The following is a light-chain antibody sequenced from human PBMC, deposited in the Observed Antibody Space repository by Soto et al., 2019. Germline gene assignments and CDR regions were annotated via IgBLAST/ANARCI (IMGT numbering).Light chain of an antibody. CDR3: CSYAGSRWV. CDR1: SSDVGSFNL. V-gene: IGLV2-23*02. CDR2: EVN. Sequence: QSALTQPASVSGSPGQSITFSCTGSSSDVGSFNLVSWYQQYPGKAPKLILYEVNKRPSGVSNRFSGSKSGNTASLTISGLQDEDEADYYCCSYAGSRWVFGGGTKLTVL. J-gene: IGLJ3*02.